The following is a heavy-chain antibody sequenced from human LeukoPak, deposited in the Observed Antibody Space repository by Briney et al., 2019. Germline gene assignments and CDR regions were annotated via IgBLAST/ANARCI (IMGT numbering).Heavy chain of an antibody. CDR3: ARGQERFLEWLLPTYNWFDP. V-gene: IGHV4-34*01. CDR2: INHSGST. J-gene: IGHJ5*02. Sequence: PSETQSLTCAVYGGSFSGYYWSRIRQPPGKGLEWIGEINHSGSTNYNPSLKSRVTISVDTSKNQFSLKLSSVTAADTAVYYRARGQERFLEWLLPTYNWFDPWGQGTLVTVSS. CDR1: GGSFSGYY. D-gene: IGHD3-3*01.